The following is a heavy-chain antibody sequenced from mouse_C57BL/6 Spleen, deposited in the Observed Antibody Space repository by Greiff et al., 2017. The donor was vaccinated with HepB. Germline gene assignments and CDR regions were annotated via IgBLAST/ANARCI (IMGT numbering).Heavy chain of an antibody. Sequence: VQLQQPGAELVRPGSSVKLSCKASGYTFTSYWMDWVKQRPGQGLEWIGNIYPSDSETHYNQKFKDKATLTVDKSSSTAYMQLSSLTSEDSAVYYCARGPIYYDYGWYFDVWGTGTTVTVSS. J-gene: IGHJ1*03. CDR2: IYPSDSET. V-gene: IGHV1-61*01. D-gene: IGHD2-4*01. CDR3: ARGPIYYDYGWYFDV. CDR1: GYTFTSYW.